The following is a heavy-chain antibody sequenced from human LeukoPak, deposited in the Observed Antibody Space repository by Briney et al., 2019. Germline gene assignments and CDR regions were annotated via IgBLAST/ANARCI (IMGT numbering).Heavy chain of an antibody. Sequence: GASVKVSCKVSGYTLTELSMHWVRQAPGKGLEWMGGFDPEDGETIYAQKFQGRVTMTEDTSTDTAYMELSSLRSEDTAVYYCARGAFNGLLWFGEYPAGGYMDVWGKGTTVTISS. V-gene: IGHV1-24*01. CDR2: FDPEDGET. D-gene: IGHD3-10*01. CDR1: GYTLTELS. CDR3: ARGAFNGLLWFGEYPAGGYMDV. J-gene: IGHJ6*03.